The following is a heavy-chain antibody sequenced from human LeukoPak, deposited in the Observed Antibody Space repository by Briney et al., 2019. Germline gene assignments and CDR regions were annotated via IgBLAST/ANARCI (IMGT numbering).Heavy chain of an antibody. J-gene: IGHJ3*02. Sequence: GESLKISCRGSGYRFTSYWIVWVRQMPGKGLEWMGIIYPGDSETRYSPSLQGQVTISADKSISTAYLQWSSLRASDTAIYYCARPGSGYYGAFDIWGQGTLVTVS. CDR3: ARPGSGYYGAFDI. V-gene: IGHV5-51*01. CDR1: GYRFTSYW. D-gene: IGHD3-3*01. CDR2: IYPGDSET.